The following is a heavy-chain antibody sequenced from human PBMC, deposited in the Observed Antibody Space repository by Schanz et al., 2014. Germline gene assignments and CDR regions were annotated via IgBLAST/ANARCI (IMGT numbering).Heavy chain of an antibody. CDR2: LSSDESRK. V-gene: IGHV3-30-3*01. CDR1: GFTFDPYA. Sequence: QVQLVESGGGLVKPGGSLRLSCAASGFTFDPYAMHWLRQSPGKGLEWAAVLSSDESRKFYADSEKGRFTISRDSSSNTVYLQMNTLRAEDTAVYYCAREDCSATSCYFRYWGQGTLVTVSS. D-gene: IGHD2-21*01. CDR3: AREDCSATSCYFRY. J-gene: IGHJ4*02.